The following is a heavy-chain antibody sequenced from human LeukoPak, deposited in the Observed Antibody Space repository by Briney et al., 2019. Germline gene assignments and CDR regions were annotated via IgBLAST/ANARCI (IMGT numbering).Heavy chain of an antibody. Sequence: ASVKVSCKASGYTFTGYYMHWVRQAPGQGLEWMGWINPNSGGTNYAQKFQGRVTMTRGTSISTAYMELSRLRSDDTAVYYCARESPRGYYGSGRGWFDPWGQGTLVTVSS. J-gene: IGHJ5*02. CDR1: GYTFTGYY. D-gene: IGHD3-10*01. CDR2: INPNSGGT. CDR3: ARESPRGYYGSGRGWFDP. V-gene: IGHV1-2*02.